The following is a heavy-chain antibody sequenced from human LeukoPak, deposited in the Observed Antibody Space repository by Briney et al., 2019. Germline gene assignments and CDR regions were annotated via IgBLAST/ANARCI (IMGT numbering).Heavy chain of an antibody. CDR2: VNTVSSYI. V-gene: IGHV3-21*01. Sequence: PGGSLRLSCAASRFTFSSYSFNWVRQAPGKGLEWVSSVNTVSSYIYYADSVRGRFTISRDNADNSVYLQMNGLRAEDTAVYYCARLRRNSDKSGYYYYYDYWGQGTLVTVSS. CDR1: RFTFSSYS. CDR3: ARLRRNSDKSGYYYYYDY. D-gene: IGHD3-22*01. J-gene: IGHJ4*02.